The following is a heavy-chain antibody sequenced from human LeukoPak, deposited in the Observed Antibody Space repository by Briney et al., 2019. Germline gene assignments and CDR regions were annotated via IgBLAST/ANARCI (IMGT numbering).Heavy chain of an antibody. CDR2: IKSKTDGGTT. Sequence: PGGSLRLSCAASGFTFSNAWMSWVRQAPGKGLEWVGRIKSKTDGGTTDYAAPVKGRFTISRDDSKNTLYLQMNSLKTEDTAVYYCTAPRGSSWYAPNHWGQGTLVTVSS. D-gene: IGHD6-13*01. CDR1: GFTFSNAW. V-gene: IGHV3-15*01. CDR3: TAPRGSSWYAPNH. J-gene: IGHJ4*02.